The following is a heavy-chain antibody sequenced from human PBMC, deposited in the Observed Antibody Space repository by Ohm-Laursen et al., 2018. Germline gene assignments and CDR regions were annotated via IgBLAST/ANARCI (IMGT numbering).Heavy chain of an antibody. D-gene: IGHD3-22*01. J-gene: IGHJ4*02. CDR3: AKGGYYDSSGYYYLYYFDY. CDR2: ISGSGGST. CDR1: GFTFSSYA. Sequence: SLRLSCTAPGFTFSSYAMSWVRQAPGKGLEWVSAISGSGGSTYYADSVKGRFTISRDNSKNTLYLQMNSLRAEDTAVYYCAKGGYYDSSGYYYLYYFDYWGQGTLVTVSS. V-gene: IGHV3-23*01.